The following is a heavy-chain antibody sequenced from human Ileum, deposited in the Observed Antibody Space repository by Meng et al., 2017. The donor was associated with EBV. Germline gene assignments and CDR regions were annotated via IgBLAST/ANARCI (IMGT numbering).Heavy chain of an antibody. J-gene: IGHJ4*02. CDR3: AREGGSFDILTGYDI. CDR2: IYQSGST. CDR1: CGSVSSGNW. D-gene: IGHD3-9*01. V-gene: IGHV4-4*02. Sequence: VRLADSGPGPVKPSGTLALTCAVSCGSVSSGNWWSWVRQSPGKGLEWIGEIYQSGSTNYNPSLESRVTISLDKSENQLSLRLTSVTAADTAVYYCAREGGSFDILTGYDIWGQGTLVTVSS.